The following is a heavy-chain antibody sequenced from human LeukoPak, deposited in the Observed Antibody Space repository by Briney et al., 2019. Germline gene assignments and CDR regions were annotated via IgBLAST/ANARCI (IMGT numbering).Heavy chain of an antibody. CDR3: ARDRGRYYGSGSYLPGAFDI. CDR1: GFTFSSYS. V-gene: IGHV3-21*01. Sequence: GGSLRLSCAASGFTFSSYSMNWVRQAPGKGLEWVSSISSSSSYIYYADSVKGRFTISRDNAKNSLYLQMNSLRAEDTAVYYCARDRGRYYGSGSYLPGAFDIWGQGTMVTVSS. J-gene: IGHJ3*02. CDR2: ISSSSSYI. D-gene: IGHD3-10*01.